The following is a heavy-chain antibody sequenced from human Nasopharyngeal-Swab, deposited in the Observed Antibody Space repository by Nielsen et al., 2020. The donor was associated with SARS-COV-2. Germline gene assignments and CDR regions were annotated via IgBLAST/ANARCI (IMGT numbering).Heavy chain of an antibody. CDR3: AREPSMVRGPFDP. V-gene: IGHV4-61*01. CDR2: IYYSGSI. CDR1: GGSVSSGSYY. D-gene: IGHD3-10*01. J-gene: IGHJ5*02. Sequence: SETLSLTCTVSGGSVSSGSYYWSWIRQPPGKGLEWIGYIYYSGSINYNPSLKSRVTISVDTSKNQFSLKLSSVTAADTAVYYCAREPSMVRGPFDPWGQGTLVTVSS.